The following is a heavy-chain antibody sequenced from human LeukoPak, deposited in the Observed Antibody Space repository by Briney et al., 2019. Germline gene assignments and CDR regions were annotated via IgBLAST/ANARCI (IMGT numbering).Heavy chain of an antibody. CDR1: GFTFSDYY. D-gene: IGHD3-10*01. V-gene: IGHV3-11*01. CDR2: ISSGGTTI. Sequence: GGSLRLSCAASGFTFSDYYMSWIRQVPGKGLEWVSYISSGGTTIYYADSVKGRFTISRDNAKNSLYLQMNSLRAEDTALYYCARDATYYYGSGSFYRWANWFDPWGQGTLVTVSS. CDR3: ARDATYYYGSGSFYRWANWFDP. J-gene: IGHJ5*02.